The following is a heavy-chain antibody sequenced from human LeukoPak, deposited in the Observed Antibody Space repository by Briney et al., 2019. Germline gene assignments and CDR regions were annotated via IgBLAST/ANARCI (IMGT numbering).Heavy chain of an antibody. Sequence: ASVKVSCKVSGYTLTELSMHWVRQAPGKGLEWMGGFDPEDGETIYAQKFQGRVTMTEDTSKDTAYMELSSLRSEDTAVYYCGTRRHEGEWLLYYYGMDVWGQGTTVTVSS. CDR2: FDPEDGET. V-gene: IGHV1-24*01. D-gene: IGHD3-3*01. CDR1: GYTLTELS. CDR3: GTRRHEGEWLLYYYGMDV. J-gene: IGHJ6*02.